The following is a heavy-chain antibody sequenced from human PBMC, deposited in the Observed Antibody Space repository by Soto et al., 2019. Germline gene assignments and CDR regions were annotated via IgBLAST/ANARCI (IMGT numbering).Heavy chain of an antibody. D-gene: IGHD5-12*01. CDR1: GFTFDDYA. J-gene: IGHJ6*02. CDR3: ARDQDLGGYDPRPMYGLDV. CDR2: INWNSETV. Sequence: PGGSLRLSCATSGFTFDDYAMHWVRQIPGKGLEWVSGINWNSETVGYADSVKGRFTISRDSAKNSLYLQMTTLRPEDTALYFCARDQDLGGYDPRPMYGLDVWGQGTTVTVSS. V-gene: IGHV3-9*01.